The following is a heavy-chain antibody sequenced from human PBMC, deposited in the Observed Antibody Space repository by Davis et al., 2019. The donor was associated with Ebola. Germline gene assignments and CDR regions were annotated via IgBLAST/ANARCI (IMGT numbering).Heavy chain of an antibody. D-gene: IGHD1-26*01. CDR2: IYYSGST. Sequence: PSETLSLTCTVSGGSISSGDYYWSWIRQPPGKGLEWIGYIYYSGSTYYNPSLKSRVTISVDTSKNQFSLKLSSVTAADTAVYYCARGFPQSIVGAPKFDYWGQGTLVTVSS. V-gene: IGHV4-30-4*01. J-gene: IGHJ4*02. CDR3: ARGFPQSIVGAPKFDY. CDR1: GGSISSGDYY.